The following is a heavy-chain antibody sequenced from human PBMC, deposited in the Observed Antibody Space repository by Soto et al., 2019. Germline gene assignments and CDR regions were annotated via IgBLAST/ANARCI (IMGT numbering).Heavy chain of an antibody. D-gene: IGHD3-9*01. CDR2: IYWDGDK. Sequence: QITLKESGPTLVKPTQTLTLTCTFSGLPLSSNAVGVGWIRQPPGQALEWLALIYWDGDKRYSPSLKSRLSNTKDTPKSQVALPMTNMDPEDTATYYCAHGGRILCGYARGDFDSWGQGTLVTVSS. J-gene: IGHJ4*02. CDR3: AHGGRILCGYARGDFDS. CDR1: GLPLSSNAVG. V-gene: IGHV2-5*02.